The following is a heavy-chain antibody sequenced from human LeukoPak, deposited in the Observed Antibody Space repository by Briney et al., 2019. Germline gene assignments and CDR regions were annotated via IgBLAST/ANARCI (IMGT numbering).Heavy chain of an antibody. J-gene: IGHJ4*02. CDR3: AIDLRATVTADY. CDR1: GFTFSNYA. V-gene: IGHV3-23*01. Sequence: GGSLRLSCAASGFTFSNYAMSWVRQAPGKGLEWVSAISGSGGSTYFADSVKGRFTISRDISKNTLYLQINSLRAEDTAVYFCAIDLRATVTADYWGQGTLVTVSS. CDR2: ISGSGGST. D-gene: IGHD4-17*01.